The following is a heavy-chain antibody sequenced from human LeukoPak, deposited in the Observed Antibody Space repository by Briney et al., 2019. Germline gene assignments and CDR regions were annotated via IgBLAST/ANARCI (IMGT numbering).Heavy chain of an antibody. CDR1: GLHFSGTA. V-gene: IGHV3-23*01. CDR3: AKDGAQYSSGPECDP. CDR2: ISHDGMNA. Sequence: GGSLRLSCAASGLHFSGTAMSWVRQAPGKGLEWVSAISHDGMNAYYADSVKGRFTISRDNSKKTVSLEVSSLTAADTGVYYCAKDGAQYSSGPECDPRGQGALVTVSP. D-gene: IGHD6-19*01. J-gene: IGHJ5*02.